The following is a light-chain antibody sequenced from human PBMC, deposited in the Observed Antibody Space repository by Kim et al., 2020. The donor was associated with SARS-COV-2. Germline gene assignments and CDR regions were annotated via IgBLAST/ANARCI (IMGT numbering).Light chain of an antibody. CDR2: GAS. CDR3: QQYGSSPRIT. V-gene: IGKV3-20*01. Sequence: PGKRPTLSCRASQSVSSSYLAWYQQKPGQAPRLLIYGASSRATGIPDRFSGSGSGTDFTLTISRLEPEDFAVYYCQQYGSSPRITFGGGTKVDIK. J-gene: IGKJ4*01. CDR1: QSVSSSY.